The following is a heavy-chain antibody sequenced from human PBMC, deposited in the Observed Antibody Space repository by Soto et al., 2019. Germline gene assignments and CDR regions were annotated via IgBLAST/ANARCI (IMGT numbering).Heavy chain of an antibody. CDR1: GFAFISYA. V-gene: IGHV3-30-3*01. D-gene: IGHD4-17*01. J-gene: IGHJ4*02. Sequence: WGSLRLSCAASGFAFISYAMHFFRHSPVKWLEWVAVISYDGSNKYYADSVKGRFTISRDNSKNTLYLQMNSLRAEDTAVYYCARGGDYGGAFDYWGQGTLVTVSS. CDR2: ISYDGSNK. CDR3: ARGGDYGGAFDY.